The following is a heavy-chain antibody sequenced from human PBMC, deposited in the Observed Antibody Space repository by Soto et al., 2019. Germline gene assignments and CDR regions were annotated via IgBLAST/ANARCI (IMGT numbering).Heavy chain of an antibody. CDR3: ARDCSSSSCSVWHY. CDR1: GFSLSNYA. J-gene: IGHJ4*02. Sequence: EVQLLESGGDFVQPWGSLRLSCAASGFSLSNYAMTWVRQAPGKGLEWVSGITGSADKTYYADSVKGRFIISRDNSKNTLYLKMNSLRAEDTALYYCARDCSSSSCSVWHYWGQGTLVTVSS. CDR2: ITGSADKT. V-gene: IGHV3-23*01. D-gene: IGHD2-2*01.